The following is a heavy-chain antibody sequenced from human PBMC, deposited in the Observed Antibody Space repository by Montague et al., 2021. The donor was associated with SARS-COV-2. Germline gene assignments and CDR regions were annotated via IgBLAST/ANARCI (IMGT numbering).Heavy chain of an antibody. CDR3: AKGMEGVVTTKLYY. D-gene: IGHD2-21*02. CDR1: GFTFDDYA. J-gene: IGHJ4*02. Sequence: SLRLSCAASGFTFDDYAMHWVRQAPGKGLEWVSGISGNSGSIDYADSVKGRFTISRDNAKNSLYLQMNSLRAEDTALYYCAKGMEGVVTTKLYYWGQGTLVTVSS. CDR2: ISGNSGSI. V-gene: IGHV3-9*01.